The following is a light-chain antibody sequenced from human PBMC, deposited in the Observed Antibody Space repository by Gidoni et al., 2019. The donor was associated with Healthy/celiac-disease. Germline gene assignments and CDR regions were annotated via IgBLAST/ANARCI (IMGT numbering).Light chain of an antibody. CDR1: KSVSSY. V-gene: IGKV3-11*01. CDR2: DTS. Sequence: EIVLTQSPATLSLSPGERANLSCRDSKSVSSYLAWYQQKPGQAPRLLIYDTSNRATGIPARFSGSGSGTDFTLTISSLEPEDFAVYYCQQRSNGVTFXPXTKVDIK. J-gene: IGKJ3*01. CDR3: QQRSNGVT.